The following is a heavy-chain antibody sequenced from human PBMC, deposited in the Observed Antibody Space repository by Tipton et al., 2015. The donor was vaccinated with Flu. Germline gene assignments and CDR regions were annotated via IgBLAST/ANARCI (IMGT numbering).Heavy chain of an antibody. J-gene: IGHJ4*02. Sequence: TLSLTCTVSSGSIRSTNYFCAWIRQPPGKRLELIGSIFPSGTTYYNPSLKSRVTISVDTPKSQFSLMLRSVTAADTAVYYCARLSYYDVDLKNFYFEDWGQGTLVTVSS. CDR1: SGSIRSTNYF. CDR3: ARLSYYDVDLKNFYFED. D-gene: IGHD3-10*02. CDR2: IFPSGTT. V-gene: IGHV4-39*01.